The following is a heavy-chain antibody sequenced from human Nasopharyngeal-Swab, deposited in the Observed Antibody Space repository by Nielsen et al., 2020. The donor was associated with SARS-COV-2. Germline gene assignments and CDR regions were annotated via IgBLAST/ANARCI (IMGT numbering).Heavy chain of an antibody. V-gene: IGHV4-4*02. CDR2: IYRSAST. D-gene: IGHD5-24*01. CDR1: GDSISSSNW. Sequence: SQTLSLTCGVSGDSISSSNWWSWVRQPPGKGLEWIGEIYRSASTNYNPSLKSRITISVDKSKNQFSLKLISVTAADTAVYYCARREWLQFDYWGPGIPVTVSS. J-gene: IGHJ4*02. CDR3: ARREWLQFDY.